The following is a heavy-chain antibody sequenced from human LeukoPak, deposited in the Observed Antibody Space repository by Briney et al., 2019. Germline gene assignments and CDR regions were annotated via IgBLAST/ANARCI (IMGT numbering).Heavy chain of an antibody. D-gene: IGHD6-19*01. CDR3: AKGGIAVAGTNYYYYMDV. V-gene: IGHV1-18*01. CDR1: GYTFTSYG. CDR2: ISAYNGNT. J-gene: IGHJ6*03. Sequence: ASVKVSCKASGYTFTSYGISWVRQAPGQGLEWMGWISAYNGNTNYAQKLQGRVTMTRDMSTSTVYMQLSSLRSEDTAVYYCAKGGIAVAGTNYYYYMDVWGKGTTVTVSS.